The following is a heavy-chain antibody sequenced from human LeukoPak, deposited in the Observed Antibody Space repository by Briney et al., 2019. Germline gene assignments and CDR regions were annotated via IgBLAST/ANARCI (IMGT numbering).Heavy chain of an antibody. CDR2: INHSGST. CDR3: ARGYFDWLTL. D-gene: IGHD3-9*01. J-gene: IGHJ4*02. CDR1: GGSFSGYY. V-gene: IGHV4-34*01. Sequence: SETLSLTCAVYGGSFSGYYWSWIRQPPGKGLEWIGEINHSGSTNYNPSLKSRATISVDTSKNQLSLKLSSVTAADTAVYYCARGYFDWLTLWGQGTLVTVSS.